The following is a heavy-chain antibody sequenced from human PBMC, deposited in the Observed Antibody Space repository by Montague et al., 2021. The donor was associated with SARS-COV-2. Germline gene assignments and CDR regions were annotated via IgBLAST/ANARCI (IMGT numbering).Heavy chain of an antibody. J-gene: IGHJ3*02. CDR3: ARTGLGAYDILTGYTVTAFDM. Sequence: SETLSLTCTVSGGSITSYYWTWIRQPPGKGLEWVWRIYYSGSTNYNPSLTSRVTISVDTSKNQFSLKLSSVTAADTAVYYCARTGLGAYDILTGYTVTAFDMWGQGTMVTVSS. V-gene: IGHV4-59*01. CDR2: IYYSGST. D-gene: IGHD3-9*01. CDR1: GGSITSYY.